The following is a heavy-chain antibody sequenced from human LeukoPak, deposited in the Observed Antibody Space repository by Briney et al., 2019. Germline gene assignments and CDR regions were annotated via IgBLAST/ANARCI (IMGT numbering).Heavy chain of an antibody. CDR1: GYTLTELS. CDR3: ATHHSGYDWWGVDYFDY. J-gene: IGHJ4*02. Sequence: ASVQVSCQVSGYTLTELSMHWVRQAPGKGLEWMGGFDPEDGETIYAQKFQGRVTMTEDTSTDTAYMELSSLRSEDTAVYYCATHHSGYDWWGVDYFDYWGQGTLVTVSS. CDR2: FDPEDGET. D-gene: IGHD5-12*01. V-gene: IGHV1-24*01.